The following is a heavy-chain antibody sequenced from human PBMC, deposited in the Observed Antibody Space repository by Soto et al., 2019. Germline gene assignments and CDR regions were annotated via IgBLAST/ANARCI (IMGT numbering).Heavy chain of an antibody. Sequence: SETLSLTCTVSCASMSSHYWTRLRQSPGKGLEWIGYISYSGSTYYNPSHKSRVTISADTSRNQFSLKLSAVISADTAVYYCARADPDASVGYWGQGTLVTVSS. D-gene: IGHD3-16*01. CDR3: ARADPDASVGY. V-gene: IGHV4-59*11. J-gene: IGHJ4*02. CDR1: CASMSSHY. CDR2: ISYSGST.